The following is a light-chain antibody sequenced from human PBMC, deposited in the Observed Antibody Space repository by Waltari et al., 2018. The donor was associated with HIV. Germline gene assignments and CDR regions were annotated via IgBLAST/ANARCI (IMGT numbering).Light chain of an antibody. CDR2: ENS. J-gene: IGLJ2*01. CDR1: SSNIGTNF. Sequence: QSVLTQPPSVSAAPGQQVSIPCSGSSSNIGTNFVSWYQQLPGAAPRLLIYENSFRPSGIPGRFSGSKSVTSATLDISGLQTGDEATYFCGAWDTRLSIVIFGGGTKLTVL. CDR3: GAWDTRLSIVI. V-gene: IGLV1-51*01.